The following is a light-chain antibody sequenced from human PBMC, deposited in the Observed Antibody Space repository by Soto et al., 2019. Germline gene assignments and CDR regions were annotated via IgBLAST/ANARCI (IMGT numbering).Light chain of an antibody. CDR3: QQYEDLPLS. CDR2: DAS. J-gene: IGKJ3*01. Sequence: DIQMTQSPSSLSASVGDRVTITCQASQHISNYLNWYQQKPGKAPKLLIYDASNLETGVPSRFSGSGSWKKFTFTISGLQTEDVATYYCQQYEDLPLSFGPGTKVNI. V-gene: IGKV1-33*01. CDR1: QHISNY.